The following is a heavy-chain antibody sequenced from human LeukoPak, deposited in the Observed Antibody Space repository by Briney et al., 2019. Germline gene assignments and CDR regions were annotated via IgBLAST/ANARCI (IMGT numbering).Heavy chain of an antibody. Sequence: ASVKVSCKASGGTFSSYAISWVRQAPGQGLEWMGGIIPIFGTANYAQKFQGRVTITADESTSTAYMELSSLRSEDTAVYYCARVPTDPYSSSWFDPWGQGTLVTVSS. J-gene: IGHJ5*02. CDR1: GGTFSSYA. CDR3: ARVPTDPYSSSWFDP. CDR2: IIPIFGTA. V-gene: IGHV1-69*13. D-gene: IGHD6-13*01.